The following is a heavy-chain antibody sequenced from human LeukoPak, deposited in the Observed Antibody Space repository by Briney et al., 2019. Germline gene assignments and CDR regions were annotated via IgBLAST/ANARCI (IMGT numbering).Heavy chain of an antibody. D-gene: IGHD1-26*01. Sequence: GESLQISCKGSGYSFTTYWIGWVRQMPGKGLEWMGIIYPGDSDTGYSPSFQGQVTISADNPINTAYLQWSSLKASDTAMYYCARRVVGATTRHFDYWGQGTLVTVSS. CDR3: ARRVVGATTRHFDY. CDR1: GYSFTTYW. J-gene: IGHJ4*02. CDR2: IYPGDSDT. V-gene: IGHV5-51*01.